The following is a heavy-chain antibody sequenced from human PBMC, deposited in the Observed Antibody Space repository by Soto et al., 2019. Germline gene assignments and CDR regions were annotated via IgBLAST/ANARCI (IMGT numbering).Heavy chain of an antibody. Sequence: GGSLRLSCAASGFTFSSYGMHWVRQAPGKGLEWVAVISYDGGNKYYADSVKGRFTISRDNSKNTLYLQMNSLRAEDTAVYYCAKDQQATGRSSLTGNYWGQGTLVTVSS. CDR3: AKDQQATGRSSLTGNY. CDR2: ISYDGGNK. J-gene: IGHJ4*02. D-gene: IGHD7-27*01. V-gene: IGHV3-30*18. CDR1: GFTFSSYG.